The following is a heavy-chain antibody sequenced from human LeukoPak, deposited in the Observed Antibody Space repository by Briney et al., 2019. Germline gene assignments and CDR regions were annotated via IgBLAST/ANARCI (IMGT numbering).Heavy chain of an antibody. J-gene: IGHJ4*02. V-gene: IGHV3-23*01. CDR2: INGGGDTT. Sequence: RGSLRLSCAASGFTFVSYAMTWVRQAPGKGLEWVSAINGGGDTTYYADSVKGRFTISRDKSKNTMYLQMNSLRAEDTALYYCAKALDTYGYMRFDFWGQGTLVTVSS. CDR3: AKALDTYGYMRFDF. CDR1: GFTFVSYA. D-gene: IGHD5-18*01.